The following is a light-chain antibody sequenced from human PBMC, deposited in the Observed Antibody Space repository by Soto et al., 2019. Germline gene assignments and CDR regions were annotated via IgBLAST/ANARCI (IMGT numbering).Light chain of an antibody. V-gene: IGKV1-39*01. CDR3: QQSYSTPRT. J-gene: IGKJ1*01. Sequence: DIQMTQSPSSLSASVGDRVTITCRASQSISNYLNWYQQKPGKAPKLLMYAASSLKSGVPSRFSGSGSGTDFTLTISSLQPEDFATYYCQQSYSTPRTFGQGTKVGIK. CDR1: QSISNY. CDR2: AAS.